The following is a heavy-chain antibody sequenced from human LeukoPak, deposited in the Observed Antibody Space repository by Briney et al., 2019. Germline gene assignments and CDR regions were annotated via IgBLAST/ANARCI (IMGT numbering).Heavy chain of an antibody. J-gene: IGHJ4*02. CDR3: ACSGYSSGWYDY. D-gene: IGHD6-19*01. Sequence: ASVKVSCKASGGTFSSYAISWVRQAPGQGLEWMGGIIPIFGTAHYAQKFQGRVTITADESTSTAYMELSSLRSEDTAVYYCACSGYSSGWYDYWGQGTLVTVSS. CDR2: IIPIFGTA. V-gene: IGHV1-69*13. CDR1: GGTFSSYA.